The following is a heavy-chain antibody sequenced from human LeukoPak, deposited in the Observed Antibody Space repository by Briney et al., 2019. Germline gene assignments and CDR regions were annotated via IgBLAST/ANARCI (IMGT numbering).Heavy chain of an antibody. Sequence: ASVKVSCKASGYTFTSYAMHWVRQAPGQRLEWMGWINAGNGNTKYSQKFQGRVTITRDTSASTAHMELSSLRSEDTAVYYCARVGYDILTGYDYWGQGTLVTVSS. D-gene: IGHD3-9*01. V-gene: IGHV1-3*01. J-gene: IGHJ4*02. CDR3: ARVGYDILTGYDY. CDR1: GYTFTSYA. CDR2: INAGNGNT.